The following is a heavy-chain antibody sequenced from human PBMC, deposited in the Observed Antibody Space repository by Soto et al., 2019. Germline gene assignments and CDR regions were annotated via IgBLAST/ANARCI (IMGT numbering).Heavy chain of an antibody. CDR1: GYTFTSYG. CDR3: ARDRRYFDWLLSTSFDY. Sequence: QVQLVQSGAEVKKPGASVKVSCKASGYTFTSYGISWVRQAPGQGLEWMGWISAYNGNTNYAKKLQGRVTMTTDTSTRKAYMELRSLRSDETAVYYCARDRRYFDWLLSTSFDYWGQGTLVTVSS. J-gene: IGHJ4*02. D-gene: IGHD3-9*01. V-gene: IGHV1-18*01. CDR2: ISAYNGNT.